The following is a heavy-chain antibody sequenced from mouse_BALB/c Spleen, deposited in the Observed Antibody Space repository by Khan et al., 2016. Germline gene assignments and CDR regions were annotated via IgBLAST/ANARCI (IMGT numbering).Heavy chain of an antibody. CDR2: INYSGST. J-gene: IGHJ3*01. CDR1: GDSITSGY. CDR3: ARWNRNDVWFAY. D-gene: IGHD2-14*01. Sequence: EVQLQESGPSLVKPSQTLSLTCSVSGDSITSGYWNWIRKFPGNKLEYMGYINYSGSTHYNPSLKSRISITRDTSKNQYYLQLNSVNTEDIATYSCARWNRNDVWFAYWGQGTLVTVSA. V-gene: IGHV3-8*02.